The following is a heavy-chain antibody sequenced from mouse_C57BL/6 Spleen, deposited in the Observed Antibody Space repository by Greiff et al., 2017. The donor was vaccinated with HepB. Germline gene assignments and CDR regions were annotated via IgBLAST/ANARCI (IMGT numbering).Heavy chain of an antibody. CDR3: ARGVYDYDFAY. V-gene: IGHV3-1*01. D-gene: IGHD2-4*01. Sequence: EVQVVESGPGMVKPSQSLSLTCTVTGYSITSGYDWHWIRHFPGNKLEWMGYISYSGSTNYNPSLKSRISITHDTSKNHFFLKLNSVTTEDTATYYCARGVYDYDFAYWGQGTLVTVSA. J-gene: IGHJ3*01. CDR2: ISYSGST. CDR1: GYSITSGYD.